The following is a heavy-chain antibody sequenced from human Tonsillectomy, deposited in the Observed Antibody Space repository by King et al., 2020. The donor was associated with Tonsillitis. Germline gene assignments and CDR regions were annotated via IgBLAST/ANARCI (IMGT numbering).Heavy chain of an antibody. CDR1: GFTFSSYG. D-gene: IGHD3-22*01. CDR3: AKQYYYDSSGYYTTVDY. V-gene: IGHV3-30*02. Sequence: VQLVESGGGVVQPGGSLRLSCAASGFTFSSYGMHWVRQAPGKGLEWVAFIRYDRSNKYYADSVKGRFTISRDNSKNTLYLQMNSLRAEDTAVYYCAKQYYYDSSGYYTTVDYWGQGTLVTVSS. CDR2: IRYDRSNK. J-gene: IGHJ4*02.